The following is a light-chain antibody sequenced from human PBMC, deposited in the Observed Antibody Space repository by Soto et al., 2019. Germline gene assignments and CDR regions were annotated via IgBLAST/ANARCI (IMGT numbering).Light chain of an antibody. V-gene: IGLV2-11*01. Sequence: QSVLTQPRSVSGSPGQSVTISFTGTSSDVGGYNYVSWYQQHPGKAPKLIIYDVSKRPSGVPDRFSGSKSGNTASLTISGLQAEDEADYYCCSYAGSYTLYVFGTGTKV. CDR2: DVS. CDR3: CSYAGSYTLYV. CDR1: SSDVGGYNY. J-gene: IGLJ1*01.